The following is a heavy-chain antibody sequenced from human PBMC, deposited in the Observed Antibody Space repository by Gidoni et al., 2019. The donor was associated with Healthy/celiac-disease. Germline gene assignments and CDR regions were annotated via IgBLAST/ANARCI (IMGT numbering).Heavy chain of an antibody. Sequence: QVQLVESGGGVVQPGRSLRLSCAASGFPFSSYAMHWVRQAPGKGLGWVAVIAYDGINKYYADSVKGRFTISRDNSKNTLYLQMNSLRAEDTAVYYCARETISGYYYGSGSYYRKAILDYWGQGTLVTVSS. CDR3: ARETISGYYYGSGSYYRKAILDY. CDR1: GFPFSSYA. CDR2: IAYDGINK. J-gene: IGHJ4*02. V-gene: IGHV3-30-3*01. D-gene: IGHD3-10*01.